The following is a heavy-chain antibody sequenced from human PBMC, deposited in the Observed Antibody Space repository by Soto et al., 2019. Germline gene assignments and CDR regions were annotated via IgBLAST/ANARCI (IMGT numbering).Heavy chain of an antibody. Sequence: GGSLRLSCAASGFTFSSYAMHWVRQAPGKGLEWVAVISYDGSNKYYADSVKGRFTISRENSKNTLYLQMNSRRAEATAVYYCARCVVPYGSGSPFYFDYWGQGTLVTVSA. CDR2: ISYDGSNK. V-gene: IGHV3-30-3*01. CDR1: GFTFSSYA. CDR3: ARCVVPYGSGSPFYFDY. J-gene: IGHJ4*02. D-gene: IGHD3-10*01.